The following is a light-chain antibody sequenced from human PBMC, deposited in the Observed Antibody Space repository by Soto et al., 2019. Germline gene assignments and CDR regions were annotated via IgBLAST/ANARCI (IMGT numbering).Light chain of an antibody. CDR3: QHRHSYPVT. J-gene: IGKJ4*01. CDR2: TAS. Sequence: DIQLTQSPSFLSASVGDRVTITCRASQDIISYLAWYQQKAGKAPKLLIHTASTLQSGVPSRFSGSGSGTEFTLTISSLQPEDVATYYCQHRHSYPVTFGGGTKVEIK. V-gene: IGKV1-9*01. CDR1: QDIISY.